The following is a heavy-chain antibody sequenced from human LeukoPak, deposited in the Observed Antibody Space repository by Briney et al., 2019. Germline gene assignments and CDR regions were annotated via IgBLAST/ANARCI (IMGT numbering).Heavy chain of an antibody. V-gene: IGHV4-39*01. CDR1: GGSISSSSYY. J-gene: IGHJ4*02. Sequence: SETLSLTCTVSGGSISSSSYYWGWIRQAPGKGLEWIGSIYYSGSTYYNPSLKSRVTISVDTSKNQFSLKLSSVTAADTAVYYCARRTRGTGMIDYWGQGTLVTVSS. CDR2: IYYSGST. CDR3: ARRTRGTGMIDY. D-gene: IGHD1-1*01.